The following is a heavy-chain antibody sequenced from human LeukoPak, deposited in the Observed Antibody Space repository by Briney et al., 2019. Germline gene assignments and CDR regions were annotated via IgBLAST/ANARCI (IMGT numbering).Heavy chain of an antibody. CDR2: INHNGGT. J-gene: IGHJ4*02. CDR1: SGSLSSYY. Sequence: PSETLSLTCAISSGSLSSYYWTWIRQPPGKGLEWIGEINHNGGTNYSPSLKSRLTILIDTSKRQFSLNLNSATAADTAVYYCARGIVLGQSVTRLITYASFDSWGRGTLVTVSS. CDR3: ARGIVLGQSVTRLITYASFDS. V-gene: IGHV4-34*01. D-gene: IGHD3-16*01.